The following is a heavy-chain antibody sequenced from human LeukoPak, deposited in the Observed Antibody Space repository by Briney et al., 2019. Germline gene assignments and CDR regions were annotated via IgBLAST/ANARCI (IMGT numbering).Heavy chain of an antibody. Sequence: PGGSLRLSCAASGFTVSSNYMSWVRQAPGKGLEGGSVIYSGGSTYYSDSVKGRFTISRDNSKNTLYLQMNSLRAEDAAVYYCVRARPAGGHERGQGTLVTVSS. CDR3: VRARPAGGHE. J-gene: IGHJ4*02. V-gene: IGHV3-53*01. CDR2: IYSGGST. CDR1: GFTVSSNY. D-gene: IGHD4-23*01.